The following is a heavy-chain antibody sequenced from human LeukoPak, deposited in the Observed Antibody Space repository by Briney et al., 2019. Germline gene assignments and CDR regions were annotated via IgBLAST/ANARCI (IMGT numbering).Heavy chain of an antibody. CDR3: AKTEQDRDYGDYEGSDI. CDR2: INHSGST. D-gene: IGHD4-17*01. CDR1: GGSFSGYY. J-gene: IGHJ3*02. Sequence: SETLSLTCAVYGGSFSGYYWSWIRQPPGKGLEWIGEINHSGSTNYNPSLKSRVTISVDTSKNQFSLKLSSVTAADTAVYYCAKTEQDRDYGDYEGSDIWGQGTMVTVSS. V-gene: IGHV4-34*01.